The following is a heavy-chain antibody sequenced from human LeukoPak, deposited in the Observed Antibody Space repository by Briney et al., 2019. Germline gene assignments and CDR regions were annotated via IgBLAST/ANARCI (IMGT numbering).Heavy chain of an antibody. D-gene: IGHD3-22*01. CDR3: ARDCDRSGYYCH. CDR2: ISAYNGNT. J-gene: IGHJ4*02. CDR1: GYSFTSYG. Sequence: ASVKVSCKASGYSFTSYGITWVRQAPGQGLEWMGWISAYNGNTNYAQLLQGRVTMTTDTSTSTAYMELRSLRSDDTAVYYCARDCDRSGYYCHWGQGTLVTVSS. V-gene: IGHV1-18*01.